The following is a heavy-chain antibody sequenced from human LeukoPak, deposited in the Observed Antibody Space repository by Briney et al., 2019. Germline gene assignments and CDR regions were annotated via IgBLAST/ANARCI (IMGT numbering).Heavy chain of an antibody. CDR2: INHGGRT. CDR3: ARAFPCSSTSCSNWFDP. D-gene: IGHD2-2*01. CDR1: SESLSGYY. J-gene: IGHJ5*02. Sequence: PSETLSLTCDVYSESLSGYYWTWTRQPPGKGLEWIGEINHGGRTNYNPSLKSRVTISIDTSKNQFSLKLSSVTAADTAVYYCARAFPCSSTSCSNWFDPWGQGTLVTVSS. V-gene: IGHV4-34*01.